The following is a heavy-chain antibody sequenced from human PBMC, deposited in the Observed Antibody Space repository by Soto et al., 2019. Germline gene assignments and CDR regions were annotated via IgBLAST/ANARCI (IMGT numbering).Heavy chain of an antibody. D-gene: IGHD2-15*01. CDR3: AREESWSGGSCYSDFDY. CDR2: IIAIFGTA. Sequence: SVKVSCKASGGTVSSYAISWVRQAPGHGLEWMGGIIAIFGTANYAQKFQGRVTITADESTSTAYMELSSLRSEDTAVYYCAREESWSGGSCYSDFDYWGQGTLVTVSS. V-gene: IGHV1-69*13. CDR1: GGTVSSYA. J-gene: IGHJ4*02.